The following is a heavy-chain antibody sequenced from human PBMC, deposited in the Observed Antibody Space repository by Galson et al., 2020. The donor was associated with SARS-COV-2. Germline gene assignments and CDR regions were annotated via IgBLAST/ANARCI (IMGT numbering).Heavy chain of an antibody. CDR1: GYSFSNKW. V-gene: IGHV5-51*01. D-gene: IGHD1-1*01. CDR2: IYPSDSDT. CDR3: ARRGDAYNLFDY. J-gene: IGHJ4*02. Sequence: GESLKISCKGSGYSFSNKWIDWVRQMPGKGLEWMGTIYPSDSDTRYSPSFQGQVTISADKSISTAYLQWSSLKGSDTAVYYCARRGDAYNLFDYWGQGTQVTVSS.